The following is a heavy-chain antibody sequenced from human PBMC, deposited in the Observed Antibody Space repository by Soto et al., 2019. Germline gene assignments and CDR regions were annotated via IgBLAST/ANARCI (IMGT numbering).Heavy chain of an antibody. J-gene: IGHJ4*02. CDR2: ISGSGGGT. CDR1: GFSFSNYA. Sequence: EVQLLESGGGLVQPGGSLRLSCAASGFSFSNYAMTWVRQAPGKGLEWVSGISGSGGGTYYADSVKGRFTISRDNSKNTLYLQMNRLRAEDTAVYYCAGTMYYYDTTTKPFDYWGQGTLVTGSS. CDR3: AGTMYYYDTTTKPFDY. V-gene: IGHV3-23*01. D-gene: IGHD3-22*01.